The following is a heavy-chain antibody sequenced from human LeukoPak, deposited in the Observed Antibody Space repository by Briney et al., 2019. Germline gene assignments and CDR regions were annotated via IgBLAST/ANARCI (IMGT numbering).Heavy chain of an antibody. D-gene: IGHD6-13*01. V-gene: IGHV3-7*04. J-gene: IGHJ6*03. CDR2: IQREGSEE. CDR1: GFTFSNW. CDR3: ARGGYRYMDV. Sequence: GGSLRLACAASGFTFSNWMSWVRQAPGRGLEWVASIQREGSEEHYVDSVKGRFTISRDNAKNSLYLQMNSLRAEDTAVYYCARGGYRYMDVWGKGTTVTVSS.